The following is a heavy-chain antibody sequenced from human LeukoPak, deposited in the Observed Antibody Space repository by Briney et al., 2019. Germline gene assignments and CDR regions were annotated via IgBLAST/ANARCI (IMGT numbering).Heavy chain of an antibody. J-gene: IGHJ4*02. CDR3: ARDRVASPWYYFDS. CDR2: IYHRGNI. D-gene: IGHD3-3*02. CDR1: GDSISSSNR. V-gene: IGHV4-4*02. Sequence: PSGTLSLTCAVSGDSISSSNRWSWVRQPPGKGLEWLGEIYHRGNIDYNPSFKSRITISIDKSKNQFSLKLSSVTAADTAVYYCARDRVASPWYYFDSWGQGTLVTVSS.